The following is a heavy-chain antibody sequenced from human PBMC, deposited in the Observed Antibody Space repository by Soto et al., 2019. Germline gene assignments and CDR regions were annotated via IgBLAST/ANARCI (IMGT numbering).Heavy chain of an antibody. Sequence: QVQLVESGGGVVQPGRSLRLSCAASGFTFSSYGMHWVRQAPGKGLEWVAVIWYDGSDKYYAESVKGRFTISRDNSKNTLYLQMNSLRVEDTAVYYCARGQNWNYLDYWGQGTLVTVSS. D-gene: IGHD1-1*01. V-gene: IGHV3-33*01. CDR3: ARGQNWNYLDY. CDR1: GFTFSSYG. J-gene: IGHJ4*02. CDR2: IWYDGSDK.